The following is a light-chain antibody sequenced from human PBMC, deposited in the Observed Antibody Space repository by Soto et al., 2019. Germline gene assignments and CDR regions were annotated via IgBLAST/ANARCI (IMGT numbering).Light chain of an antibody. Sequence: EIVLTQSPATLSLSPGERATLSCRASQTVASYLAWYQQKPGQAPRLLIYDVSNRANGIPARFSGSGSGTDFTLTISSLEPEDFAIYYCQQRVSWPRTFGQGTKVELK. J-gene: IGKJ1*01. V-gene: IGKV3-11*01. CDR3: QQRVSWPRT. CDR2: DVS. CDR1: QTVASY.